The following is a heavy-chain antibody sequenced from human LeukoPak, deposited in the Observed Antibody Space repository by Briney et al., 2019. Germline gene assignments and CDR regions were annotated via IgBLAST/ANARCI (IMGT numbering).Heavy chain of an antibody. CDR1: GYTFTSYA. J-gene: IGHJ6*02. CDR3: ARVPLVGGYYYGMDV. Sequence: ASVKVSCKASGYTFTSYAMNWVRQAPGQGLEWMGWINTNTGNPTYAQGFTGRFVFSLDTSVSTAYLQISSLKAEDTAVYYCARVPLVGGYYYGMDVWGQGTTVTVSS. V-gene: IGHV7-4-1*02. D-gene: IGHD2-15*01. CDR2: INTNTGNP.